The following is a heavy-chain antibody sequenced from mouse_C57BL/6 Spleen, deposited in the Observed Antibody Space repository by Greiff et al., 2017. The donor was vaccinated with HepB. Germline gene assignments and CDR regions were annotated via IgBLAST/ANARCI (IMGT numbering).Heavy chain of an antibody. D-gene: IGHD4-1*01. CDR2: IHPNSGST. Sequence: VQLQQPGAELVKPGASVKLSCKASGYTFTSYWMHWVKQRPGQSLEWIGMIHPNSGSTNYNEKFKSKATLTVDKSSSTAYMQLSSLTSEDSAVYYCARVGLYDAMDYWGQGTSVTVSS. V-gene: IGHV1-64*01. J-gene: IGHJ4*01. CDR3: ARVGLYDAMDY. CDR1: GYTFTSYW.